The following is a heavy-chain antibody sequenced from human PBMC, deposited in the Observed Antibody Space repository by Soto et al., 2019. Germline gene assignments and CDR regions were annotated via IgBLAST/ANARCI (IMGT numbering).Heavy chain of an antibody. CDR3: AREWVGYCSGGSCYDAFDI. D-gene: IGHD2-15*01. CDR2: ISYDGSNK. J-gene: IGHJ3*02. Sequence: ESGGGVVQPGRSLRLSCAASGFTFSSYAMHWVRQAPGKGLEWVAVISYDGSNKYYADSVKGRFTISRDNSKNTLYLQMNSLRAEDTAVYYCAREWVGYCSGGSCYDAFDIWGQGTMVTVSS. V-gene: IGHV3-30-3*01. CDR1: GFTFSSYA.